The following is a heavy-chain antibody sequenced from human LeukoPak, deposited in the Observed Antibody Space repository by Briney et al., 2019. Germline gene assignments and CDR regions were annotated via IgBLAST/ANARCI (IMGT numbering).Heavy chain of an antibody. Sequence: GGSLRLSCAASGFTFSSYEMNWVRQAPGKGLEWVSYISSSGSTIYYADSVKGRFTISRDNAKNSLYLQMNSLRAEDTAVYYCARGTWDDSSGYYYYYYYMDVWGKGTTVTISS. CDR3: ARGTWDDSSGYYYYYYYMDV. CDR2: ISSSGSTI. D-gene: IGHD3-22*01. J-gene: IGHJ6*03. CDR1: GFTFSSYE. V-gene: IGHV3-48*03.